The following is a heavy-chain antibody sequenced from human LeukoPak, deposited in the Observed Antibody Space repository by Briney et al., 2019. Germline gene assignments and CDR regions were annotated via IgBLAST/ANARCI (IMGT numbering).Heavy chain of an antibody. CDR1: GYTFTGYY. CDR3: ARSYSGSYYSSWFDP. Sequence: GASVKVSCKASGYTFTGYYMHWVRQAPGQGLERMGWINPNSGGTNYAQKFQGRVTMTRDTSISTAYMELSRLRSDDTAVYYCARSYSGSYYSSWFDPWGQGTLVTVSS. V-gene: IGHV1-2*02. D-gene: IGHD1-26*01. J-gene: IGHJ5*02. CDR2: INPNSGGT.